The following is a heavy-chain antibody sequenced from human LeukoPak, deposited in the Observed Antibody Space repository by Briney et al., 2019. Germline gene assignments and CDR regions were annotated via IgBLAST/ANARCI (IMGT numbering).Heavy chain of an antibody. CDR1: GFTFSSYS. CDR3: AGLSGWYPHYFDY. CDR2: ISSSSSYI. J-gene: IGHJ4*02. V-gene: IGHV3-21*01. Sequence: GGSLRLSCAASGFTFSSYSMNWVRQAPGKGLEWVSSISSSSSYIYYADSVKGRFTISRDNAKNSLYLQMNSLRAEDTAVYHCAGLSGWYPHYFDYWGQGTLVTVSS. D-gene: IGHD6-19*01.